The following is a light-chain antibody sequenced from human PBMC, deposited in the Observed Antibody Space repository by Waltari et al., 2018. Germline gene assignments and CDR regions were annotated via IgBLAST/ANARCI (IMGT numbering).Light chain of an antibody. CDR2: RNN. CDR1: SSNIGSNY. CDR3: AAWDDSLRGV. J-gene: IGLJ3*02. V-gene: IGLV1-47*01. Sequence: SASGTPGQRVTISCSGSSSNIGSNYVYWYQQLPGTAPKLLIYRNNQRPSGVPDRFSGSKSGTSASLAISGLRSEDEADYYCAAWDDSLRGVFGGGTKLTVL.